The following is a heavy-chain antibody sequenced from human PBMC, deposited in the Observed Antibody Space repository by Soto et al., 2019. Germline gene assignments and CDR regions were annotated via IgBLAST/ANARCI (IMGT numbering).Heavy chain of an antibody. D-gene: IGHD1-26*01. V-gene: IGHV1-46*01. CDR2: INPSGGAT. J-gene: IGHJ5*02. CDR1: GHTLANFY. CDR3: AKQTVELSLGGFDP. Sequence: QVQLVQSGAEVKKPGASVTVSCKASGHTLANFYIHWVRQAPGQGREWMGKINPSGGATTYAQGFQGRVTVTWDTSATTVVLEMRSLTADDTAVYYCAKQTVELSLGGFDPWGQGTLVTVSS.